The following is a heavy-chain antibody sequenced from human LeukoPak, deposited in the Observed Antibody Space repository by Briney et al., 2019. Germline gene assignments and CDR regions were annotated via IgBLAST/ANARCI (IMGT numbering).Heavy chain of an antibody. CDR2: FHYSGST. J-gene: IGHJ4*02. V-gene: IGHV4-59*08. Sequence: SETLSLTCRVSGASLSNYYWSWMRQSPGKGLEWIGFFHYSGSTNYNPSLNSRVTTSIDTSMNQLSLTLVSVTAADTAVYFCARHHDGGPKLRLDFWGLGVLVTVSS. D-gene: IGHD2-15*01. CDR1: GASLSNYY. CDR3: ARHHDGGPKLRLDF.